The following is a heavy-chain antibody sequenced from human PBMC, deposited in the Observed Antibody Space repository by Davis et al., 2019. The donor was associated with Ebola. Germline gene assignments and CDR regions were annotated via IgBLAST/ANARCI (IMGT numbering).Heavy chain of an antibody. CDR1: GYTFTSYY. D-gene: IGHD4-23*01. V-gene: IGHV1-46*01. CDR3: ARDPSYRYDYGGNSVRSDYFDY. J-gene: IGHJ4*02. CDR2: INPSGGST. Sequence: ASVKVSCKASGYTFTSYYMHWVRQAPGQGLEWMGIINPSGGSTSYARKFQGRVTMTRDTSTSTVYMELSSLRSEDTAVYYCARDPSYRYDYGGNSVRSDYFDYWGQGTLVTVSS.